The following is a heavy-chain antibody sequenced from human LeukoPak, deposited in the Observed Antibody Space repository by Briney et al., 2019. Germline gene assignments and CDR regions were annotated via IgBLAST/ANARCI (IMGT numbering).Heavy chain of an antibody. D-gene: IGHD1-14*01. CDR2: IYYSGST. Sequence: KPSETLSLTCTVSGGSISSYYWSWIRQPPGKGLEWFGYIYYSGSTNYNPSLKSRVTISVDTSKNQFSLKLSSVTAADTAVYYCARAGRWFDPWGQRTLVTVSS. V-gene: IGHV4-59*01. CDR1: GGSISSYY. CDR3: ARAGRWFDP. J-gene: IGHJ5*02.